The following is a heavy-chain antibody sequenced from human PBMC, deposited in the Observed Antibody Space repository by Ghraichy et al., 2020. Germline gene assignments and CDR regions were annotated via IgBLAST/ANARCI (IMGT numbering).Heavy chain of an antibody. Sequence: GESLNISCAASGFTFSSYWMSWVRQAPGKGLEWVANIKQDGSEKYYVDSVKGRFTISRDNAKNSLYLQMNSLRAEDTAVYYCARVLYSYGYLFDYWGQGTLVTVSS. D-gene: IGHD5-18*01. CDR2: IKQDGSEK. CDR3: ARVLYSYGYLFDY. CDR1: GFTFSSYW. V-gene: IGHV3-7*03. J-gene: IGHJ4*02.